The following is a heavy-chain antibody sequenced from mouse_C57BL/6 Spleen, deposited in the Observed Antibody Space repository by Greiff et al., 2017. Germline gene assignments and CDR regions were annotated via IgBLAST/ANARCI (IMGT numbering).Heavy chain of an antibody. V-gene: IGHV1-69*01. CDR3: ARKGFCNYVYAMDY. CDR1: GYTFTSYW. Sequence: QVQLQQPGAELVMPGASVKLSCKASGYTFTSYWMPWVKQRPGQGLEWIGEIDPSDSYTNYNQKFKGKSTLTVDKSSSTAYMQLSSLTSEDSAVYYCARKGFCNYVYAMDYWGQGTSVTVSS. CDR2: IDPSDSYT. D-gene: IGHD2-1*01. J-gene: IGHJ4*01.